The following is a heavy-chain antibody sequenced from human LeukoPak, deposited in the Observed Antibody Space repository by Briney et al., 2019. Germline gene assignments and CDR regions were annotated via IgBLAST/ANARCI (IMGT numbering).Heavy chain of an antibody. J-gene: IGHJ4*02. V-gene: IGHV3-21*01. CDR1: GFTFSSYS. Sequence: PGGSLRLSCAASGFTFSSYSMNWVRQAPGKELEWVSSISSSGSYIYYADSVKGRFTISRDNAKNSLYLQMNSLRAEDTAVYYCARDGAFYCSGGSCPFDYWGQGTLVTVSS. CDR2: ISSSGSYI. D-gene: IGHD2-15*01. CDR3: ARDGAFYCSGGSCPFDY.